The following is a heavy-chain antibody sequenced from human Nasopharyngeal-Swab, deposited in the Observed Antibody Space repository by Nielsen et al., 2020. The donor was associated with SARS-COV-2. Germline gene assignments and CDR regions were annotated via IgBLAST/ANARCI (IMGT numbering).Heavy chain of an antibody. V-gene: IGHV1-18*01. D-gene: IGHD3-3*01. CDR2: INGYNGDT. J-gene: IGHJ6*03. CDR3: ARTRAFIGVDGTSRYYYMDV. Sequence: ALVKVSCKASGYPFGSYGISWVRQAPGQGLEWMGWINGYNGDTNYAQKYQGRVIMTTDTSTTTAYMELRSLRPDDTAMYYCARTRAFIGVDGTSRYYYMDVWGKGTSVTDSS. CDR1: GYPFGSYG.